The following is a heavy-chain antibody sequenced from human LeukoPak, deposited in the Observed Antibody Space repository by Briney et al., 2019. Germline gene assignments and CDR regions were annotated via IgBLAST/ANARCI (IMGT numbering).Heavy chain of an antibody. CDR2: ISYEGRKK. Sequence: GRSLTLSCAAAGFTFSIYCMHWVRQAQGRVLEWVAVISYEGRKKYYTDSGKGRFTTPRDTCKNTLSLQMTSRTAEDTAVYYCAKDPRRYDFWSGYSGYFDYWGQGTLVTVSS. J-gene: IGHJ4*02. D-gene: IGHD3-3*01. CDR1: GFTFSIYC. V-gene: IGHV3-30*18. CDR3: AKDPRRYDFWSGYSGYFDY.